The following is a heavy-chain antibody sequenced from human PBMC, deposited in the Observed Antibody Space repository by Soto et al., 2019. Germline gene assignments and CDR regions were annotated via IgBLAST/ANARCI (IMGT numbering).Heavy chain of an antibody. CDR1: GFSFSNYG. Sequence: HPGGFLRLSCEGSGFSFSNYGIHWVRQAPGKGLEWVAVISHDGNSHHLADSVRGRFTISRDNSKNTVFLHMTSLRREDSAVYHCVKAQERSAQYFAVVITAFDFWGQGTMVTVSS. J-gene: IGHJ3*01. D-gene: IGHD3-22*01. CDR3: VKAQERSAQYFAVVITAFDF. CDR2: ISHDGNSH. V-gene: IGHV3-30*18.